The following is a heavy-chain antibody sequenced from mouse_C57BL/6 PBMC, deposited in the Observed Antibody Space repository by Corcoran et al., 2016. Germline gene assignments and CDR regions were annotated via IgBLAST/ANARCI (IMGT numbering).Heavy chain of an antibody. J-gene: IGHJ2*01. CDR1: GYTFTDYY. V-gene: IGHV1-26*01. Sequence: EVQLQQSGPELVKPGASVKISCKASGYTFTDYYMNWVKQSHGKSLEWIGDINPNNGGTSYNQKFKGKATLTVDKSSSTAYMELRSLTSEDSAVYYCASSPWIYDGYGGYYFDYWGQGTTLTVSS. D-gene: IGHD2-3*01. CDR2: INPNNGGT. CDR3: ASSPWIYDGYGGYYFDY.